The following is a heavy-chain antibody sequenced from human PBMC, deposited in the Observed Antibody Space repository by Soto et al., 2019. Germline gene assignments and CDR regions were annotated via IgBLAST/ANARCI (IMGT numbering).Heavy chain of an antibody. V-gene: IGHV6-1*01. Sequence: PSQTLSLTCAISGDSVSSNSAAWNWIRQSPSRGLEWLGRTYYRSKWYNDYAVSMKSRITINPDTSKNQFSLQLNSVTPEDTAVYYCARRTRARAVAEEIMVAWFDPWGQETLVPVSS. D-gene: IGHD6-19*01. CDR2: TYYRSKWYN. J-gene: IGHJ5*02. CDR1: GDSVSSNSAA. CDR3: ARRTRARAVAEEIMVAWFDP.